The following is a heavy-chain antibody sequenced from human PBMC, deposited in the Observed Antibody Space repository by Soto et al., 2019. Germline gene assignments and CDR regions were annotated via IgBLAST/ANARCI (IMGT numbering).Heavy chain of an antibody. D-gene: IGHD4-17*01. CDR3: ARGLSVTLFDH. CDR1: GGSISTGGYY. V-gene: IGHV4-31*03. J-gene: IGHJ4*01. Sequence: QVQLQESGPGLVKPSQTLSLTCTVSGGSISTGGYYWTWIRQHPGKGLERIGYIYYSGSTYYNPSLKSRVTISVDTSKNQFSLKLSSVTDADTAVYYCARGLSVTLFDHWGHGTLLTVSS. CDR2: IYYSGST.